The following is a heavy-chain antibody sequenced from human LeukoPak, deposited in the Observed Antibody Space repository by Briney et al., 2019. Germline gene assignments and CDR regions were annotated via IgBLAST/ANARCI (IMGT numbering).Heavy chain of an antibody. CDR1: GFTVSSNY. CDR3: ARDFWGEPAGH. J-gene: IGHJ4*02. D-gene: IGHD1-14*01. CDR2: IYSGGST. Sequence: GGSLRLSCAASGFTVSSNYMTWVRQAPGKGLEWVSVIYSGGSTYYADSVKGRFTISRDNSKNTLYLQMNSLRAEDTAVYYCARDFWGEPAGHWGQGTLVTVSS. V-gene: IGHV3-53*01.